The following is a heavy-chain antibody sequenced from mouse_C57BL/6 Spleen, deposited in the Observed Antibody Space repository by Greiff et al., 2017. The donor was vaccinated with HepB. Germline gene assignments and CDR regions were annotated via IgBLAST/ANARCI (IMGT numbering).Heavy chain of an antibody. V-gene: IGHV1-39*01. CDR1: GYSFTDYN. CDR3: ANKGGYDYDVRGPYAMDY. CDR2: INPNYGTT. J-gene: IGHJ4*01. D-gene: IGHD2-4*01. Sequence: EVQLQQSGPELVKPGASVKISRKASGYSFTDYNMNWVKQSNGKSLEWIGVINPNYGTTSYNQKFKGKATLTVDQSSSTAYMQLNSLTSEDSAVYYCANKGGYDYDVRGPYAMDYWGQGTSVTVSS.